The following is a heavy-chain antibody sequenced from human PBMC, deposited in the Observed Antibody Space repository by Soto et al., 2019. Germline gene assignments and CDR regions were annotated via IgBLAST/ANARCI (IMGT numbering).Heavy chain of an antibody. CDR3: AKNGQPPYYYYGLDV. J-gene: IGHJ6*02. V-gene: IGHV1-18*01. Sequence: QGHLVQSGAEVKKPGTSVKVSCKASGYTFTRYGISWVRQAPGQGLEWMGWISGYNGDTNYAQNLQGSVTMILDSSTSTAYMELRSLTSDDRAVYYCAKNGQPPYYYYGLDVWGQWTTVTVSS. D-gene: IGHD2-8*01. CDR2: ISGYNGDT. CDR1: GYTFTRYG.